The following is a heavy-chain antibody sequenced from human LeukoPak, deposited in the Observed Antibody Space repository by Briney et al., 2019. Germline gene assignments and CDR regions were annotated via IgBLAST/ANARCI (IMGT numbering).Heavy chain of an antibody. CDR3: AREGRRWLRLGGYNWFDP. Sequence: ASVKVSCKASGYTFTGYYMHWVRQAPGQGLEWMGWINPNSGGTNYAQKFQGRVTMTRDTSISTAYMELSRLRSDDTAVYYCAREGRRWLRLGGYNWFDPWGQGTLVTVSS. V-gene: IGHV1-2*02. J-gene: IGHJ5*02. CDR1: GYTFTGYY. CDR2: INPNSGGT. D-gene: IGHD5-12*01.